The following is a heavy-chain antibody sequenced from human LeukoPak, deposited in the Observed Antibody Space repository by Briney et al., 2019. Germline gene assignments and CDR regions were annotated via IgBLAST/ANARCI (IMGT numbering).Heavy chain of an antibody. CDR1: GGSISSSSYY. J-gene: IGHJ4*02. D-gene: IGHD3-9*01. Sequence: SETLSLTCTVSGGSISSSSYYWGWIRQPPGKGLEWIGSIHYSGSTYYNPSLKSRVTISVDTSKIHFSLKLSSVTAADTAVYYCARQNDKAYDYWGQGTLVTVSS. CDR3: ARQNDKAYDY. CDR2: IHYSGST. V-gene: IGHV4-39*01.